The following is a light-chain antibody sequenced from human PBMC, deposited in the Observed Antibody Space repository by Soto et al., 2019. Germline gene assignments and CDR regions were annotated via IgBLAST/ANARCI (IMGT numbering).Light chain of an antibody. Sequence: QSALTQPASVSGSPGQSITISCTGTSRDVGGYNYVSWYQHHPGKAPKLMIYDVSNRPSGVSNRFSGYKSGNTASLTISGLQAEDEADFYCSSYTSSNTVVFGGGTKLTVL. V-gene: IGLV2-14*03. CDR1: SRDVGGYNY. J-gene: IGLJ2*01. CDR2: DVS. CDR3: SSYTSSNTVV.